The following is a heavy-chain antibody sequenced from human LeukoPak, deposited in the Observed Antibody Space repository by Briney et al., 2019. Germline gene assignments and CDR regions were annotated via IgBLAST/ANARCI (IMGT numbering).Heavy chain of an antibody. V-gene: IGHV3-7*01. D-gene: IGHD1-1*01. CDR2: IKQDGSEK. CDR1: GFTFSSYW. J-gene: IGHJ6*03. Sequence: GGSLRLSCAASGFTFSSYWMSWVRQAPGKGLEWVANIKQDGSEKYYVDSVKGRFTISRDNAKNSLYLRMNSLRAEDTAVYYCARGRGNNWNDGWYYYMDVWGKGTTVTVSS. CDR3: ARGRGNNWNDGWYYYMDV.